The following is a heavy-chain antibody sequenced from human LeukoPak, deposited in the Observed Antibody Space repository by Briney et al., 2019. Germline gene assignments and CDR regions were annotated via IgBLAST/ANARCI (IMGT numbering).Heavy chain of an antibody. J-gene: IGHJ3*02. CDR3: VEYYYDSSGYYSAAFDI. CDR2: INSDGSST. CDR1: GFTFSSYW. D-gene: IGHD3-22*01. V-gene: IGHV3-74*01. Sequence: QPGGSLRLSCAASGFTFSSYWMHWVRQAPGKGLVWVSRINSDGSSTSYADSVKGRFTISRDNAKNTLYLQMNSLRAEDTAVYYCVEYYYDSSGYYSAAFDIWGQGTMVTVSS.